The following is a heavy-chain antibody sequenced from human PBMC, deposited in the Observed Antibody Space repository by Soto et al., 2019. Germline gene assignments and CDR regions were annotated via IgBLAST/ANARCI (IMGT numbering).Heavy chain of an antibody. Sequence: EVQLLESGGGLVQPGGSLRLSCAASGFTFGTYAMSWVRQAPGKGLEWVSSISGGGVGTYHADSVKGRFTISRDNSMNTLYLQMNSLRAEDTALYYCAKDRLSTSATNYYGMDVWGQGTTVTVSS. V-gene: IGHV3-23*01. J-gene: IGHJ6*02. D-gene: IGHD2-2*01. CDR1: GFTFGTYA. CDR2: ISGGGVGT. CDR3: AKDRLSTSATNYYGMDV.